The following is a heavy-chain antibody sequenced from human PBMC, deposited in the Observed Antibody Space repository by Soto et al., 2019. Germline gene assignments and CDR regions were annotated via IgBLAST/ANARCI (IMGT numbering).Heavy chain of an antibody. CDR3: ARVGYCSSTSCLFNYGMDV. D-gene: IGHD2-2*01. CDR2: IYYSGST. CDR1: GGSISSGGYY. Sequence: SETMSLTCTVSGGSISSGGYYWSWIRQHPGKGLEWIGYIYYSGSTYYNPSLKSRVTISVDTSKNQFSLKLSSVTAADTAVYYCARVGYCSSTSCLFNYGMDVWGQGTTVTVSS. J-gene: IGHJ6*02. V-gene: IGHV4-31*03.